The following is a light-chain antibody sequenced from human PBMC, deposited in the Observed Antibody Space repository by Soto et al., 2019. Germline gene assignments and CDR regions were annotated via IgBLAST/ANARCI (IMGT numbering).Light chain of an antibody. Sequence: QAVVTQPPSVSGAPGQRVTISCTGSSSNIGAGYDVHWYQQLPGTAPKLLTYGNSNRPSGVPDRFSGSKSGTSASLAITGLQAEDEADYYCQSYDSSLSVHVVFGGGTKLTVL. V-gene: IGLV1-40*01. CDR3: QSYDSSLSVHVV. CDR1: SSNIGAGYD. CDR2: GNS. J-gene: IGLJ2*01.